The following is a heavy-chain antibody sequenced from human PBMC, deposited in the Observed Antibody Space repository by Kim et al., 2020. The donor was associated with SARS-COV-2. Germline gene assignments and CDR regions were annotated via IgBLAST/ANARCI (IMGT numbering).Heavy chain of an antibody. J-gene: IGHJ4*02. V-gene: IGHV4-39*01. CDR3: ARHLTGSSWFDY. Sequence: SETLSLTCTVSGGSISSSTYSWNWFRQPPGDGLEWIGGIDSSGSTYYNPSLKSRVTLSVETSKNQFSLKLSSVTAADTSVFYCARHLTGSSWFDYWGQG. D-gene: IGHD6-13*01. CDR1: GGSISSSTYS. CDR2: IDSSGST.